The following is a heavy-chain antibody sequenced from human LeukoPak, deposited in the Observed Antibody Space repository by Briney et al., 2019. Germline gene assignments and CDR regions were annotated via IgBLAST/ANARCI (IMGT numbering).Heavy chain of an antibody. CDR1: GYTFTSYW. V-gene: IGHV5-51*01. CDR2: IYPGDSDT. J-gene: IGHJ5*02. CDR3: ARRTGDYDILTGYKGLVSWFDP. D-gene: IGHD3-9*01. Sequence: GESLKISCKGSGYTFTSYWIGWVRQMPGKALEWMGIIYPGDSDTRYSPSFQGQVTISADKSISTAYLQWSSLKASDTAMYYCARRTGDYDILTGYKGLVSWFDPWGQGTLVTVSS.